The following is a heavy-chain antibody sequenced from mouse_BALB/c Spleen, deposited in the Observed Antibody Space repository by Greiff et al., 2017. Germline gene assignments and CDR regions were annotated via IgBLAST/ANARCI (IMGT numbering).Heavy chain of an antibody. J-gene: IGHJ2*01. D-gene: IGHD1-1*01. CDR1: GYTFTSYW. CDR3: ARDYGAYYYGSNFDY. V-gene: IGHV1S41*01. CDR2: IAPGSGST. Sequence: DLVKPGASVKLSCKASGYTFTSYWINWIKQRPGQGLEWIGRIAPGSGSTYYNEMFKGKATLTVDTSSSTAYIQLSSLSSEDSAVYFCARDYGAYYYGSNFDYWGQGTTLTVSS.